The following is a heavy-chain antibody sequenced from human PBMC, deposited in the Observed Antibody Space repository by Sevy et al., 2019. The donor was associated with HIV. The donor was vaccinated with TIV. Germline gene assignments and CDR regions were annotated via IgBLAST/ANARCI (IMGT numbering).Heavy chain of an antibody. CDR3: ARSNWVTATNGFSKSYYFDY. CDR1: GDSFSSYF. Sequence: SETLSLTCTVSGDSFSSYFWAWIRQPAGKGLEWIGRISTSGSTNYNPSLKSRVTMSVDTSKSQFSLKVTSLTAADTAISFCARSNWVTATNGFSKSYYFDYWGQGSLVTVSS. D-gene: IGHD7-27*01. CDR2: ISTSGST. V-gene: IGHV4-4*07. J-gene: IGHJ4*02.